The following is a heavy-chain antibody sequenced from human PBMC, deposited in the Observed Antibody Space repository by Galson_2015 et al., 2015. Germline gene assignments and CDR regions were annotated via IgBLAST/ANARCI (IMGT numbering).Heavy chain of an antibody. J-gene: IGHJ4*02. V-gene: IGHV3-30*18. Sequence: SLRLSCAASGFTFSSYGMHWVRQAPGKGLEWVAVISYDGSNKYYADSVKGRFTISRDNSKNTLYLQMNSLRAEDTAVYYCAKDLAWSPRVVTEGYWGQGTLVTVSS. D-gene: IGHD2-21*02. CDR3: AKDLAWSPRVVTEGY. CDR2: ISYDGSNK. CDR1: GFTFSSYG.